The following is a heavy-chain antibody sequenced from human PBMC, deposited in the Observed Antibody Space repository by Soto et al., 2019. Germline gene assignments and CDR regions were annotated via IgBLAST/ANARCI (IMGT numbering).Heavy chain of an antibody. V-gene: IGHV3-74*01. CDR3: ASLTFYAILTGYVL. CDR1: GFTFSSYW. J-gene: IGHJ4*02. Sequence: EVQLVESGGGLVQPGGSLRLSCAASGFTFSSYWMHWVRQAPGKGLVCVSRINSDGSSTNYADSVKGRFTISRDNAKNTLYLQMNSLRAEDTAVYYCASLTFYAILTGYVLWGQGTLATVSS. D-gene: IGHD3-9*01. CDR2: INSDGSST.